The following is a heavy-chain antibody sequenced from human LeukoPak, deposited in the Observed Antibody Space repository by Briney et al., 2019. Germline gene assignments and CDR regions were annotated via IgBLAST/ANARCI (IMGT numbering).Heavy chain of an antibody. Sequence: ASVKVSCKASGYTFAGYYMHWVRQPPGQGLEWMGWINPNSGGTNYAQKFQGRVTMTRDTSISTAYMELSRLRSDDTAVYYCASGEVGYNIPFDYWGQGTLVTVSS. D-gene: IGHD1-1*01. CDR2: INPNSGGT. J-gene: IGHJ4*02. V-gene: IGHV1-2*02. CDR1: GYTFAGYY. CDR3: ASGEVGYNIPFDY.